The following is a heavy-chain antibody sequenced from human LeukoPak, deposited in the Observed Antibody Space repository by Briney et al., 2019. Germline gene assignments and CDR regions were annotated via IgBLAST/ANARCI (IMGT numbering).Heavy chain of an antibody. D-gene: IGHD3-22*01. CDR2: IHPGDSDT. Sequence: GASLKISCQGSGYRFTSHWIGWVRPMPGKGLEWMGLIHPGDSDTRYRQSFQGQVTIAADKSISTAYLQWSSLKASDTAMYYCARLSYYDSSGYYGFDYWGQGALVTVS. V-gene: IGHV5-51*01. CDR3: ARLSYYDSSGYYGFDY. CDR1: GYRFTSHW. J-gene: IGHJ4*02.